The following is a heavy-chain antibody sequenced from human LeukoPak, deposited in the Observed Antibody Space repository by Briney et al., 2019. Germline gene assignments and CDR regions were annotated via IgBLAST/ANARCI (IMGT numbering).Heavy chain of an antibody. CDR1: GGSISSYY. Sequence: SETLSLTCTVSGGSISSYYWSWIRQPPGKGLEWIGYIYYSGSTNYNPPLKSRVTISVDTSKNQFSLKLSSVTAADTAIYYCARLSSGSATNDAFDIWGQGTMVTVSS. CDR2: IYYSGST. CDR3: ARLSSGSATNDAFDI. D-gene: IGHD1-26*01. V-gene: IGHV4-59*08. J-gene: IGHJ3*02.